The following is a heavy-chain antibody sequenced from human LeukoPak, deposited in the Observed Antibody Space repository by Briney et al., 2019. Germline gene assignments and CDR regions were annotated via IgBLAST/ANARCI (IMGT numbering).Heavy chain of an antibody. Sequence: SETLSLTCAVYGGSFSGYYWSWIRQPPGKGVEWIGEINHSGSTNYNPSLTSRGTISVDTSKNQFSLKLSSVTAADTAVYYCASSLWFGELIHPPDWFDPWGQGTLVTVSS. D-gene: IGHD3-10*01. V-gene: IGHV4-34*01. J-gene: IGHJ5*02. CDR2: INHSGST. CDR3: ASSLWFGELIHPPDWFDP. CDR1: GGSFSGYY.